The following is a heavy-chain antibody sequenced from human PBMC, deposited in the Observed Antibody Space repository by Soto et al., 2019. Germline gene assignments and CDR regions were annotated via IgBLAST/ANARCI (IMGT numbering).Heavy chain of an antibody. CDR3: GRNIHAGYNDYFDH. CDR2: MCCTGST. J-gene: IGHJ4*02. Sequence: PWETLSLTCTVSGGSITSYHWSWVRQVPGKGLEWVASMCCTGSTNYYPSFQSRVAISMDTTKNQLSLKLTSMTAADTAVYYCGRNIHAGYNDYFDHWGQGTLVTVSS. V-gene: IGHV4-59*01. CDR1: GGSITSYH. D-gene: IGHD5-12*01.